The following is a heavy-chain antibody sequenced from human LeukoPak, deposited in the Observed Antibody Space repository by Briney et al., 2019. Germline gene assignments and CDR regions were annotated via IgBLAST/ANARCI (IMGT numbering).Heavy chain of an antibody. CDR2: IYYSGST. V-gene: IGHV4-31*03. D-gene: IGHD5-18*01. CDR1: GGSISSGGYY. J-gene: IGHJ5*02. CDR3: ARQGYSYGYWLDP. Sequence: SQTLSLTCTVSGGSISSGGYYWSWIRQHPGKGLEWIGYIYYSGSTYYNPSLKSRVTISVDTSKNQFSLKLSSVTAADTAVYYCARQGYSYGYWLDPWGQGTLVTVSS.